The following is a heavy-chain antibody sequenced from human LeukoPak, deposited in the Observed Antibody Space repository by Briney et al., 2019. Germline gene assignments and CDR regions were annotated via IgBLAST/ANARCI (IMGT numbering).Heavy chain of an antibody. Sequence: SETLSLTCTVSGGSISSYYWGWIRQPPGKGLEWIGSIYYSGSTYYNPSLKSRVTISVDTSKNQFSLKLSSVTAADTAVYYCARPYYYDSSFFDYWGQGTLVTVSS. CDR2: IYYSGST. J-gene: IGHJ4*02. CDR1: GGSISSYY. V-gene: IGHV4-39*01. CDR3: ARPYYYDSSFFDY. D-gene: IGHD3-22*01.